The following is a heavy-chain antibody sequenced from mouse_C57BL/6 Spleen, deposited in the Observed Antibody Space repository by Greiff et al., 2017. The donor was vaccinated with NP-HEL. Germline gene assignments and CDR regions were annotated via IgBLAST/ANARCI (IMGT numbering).Heavy chain of an antibody. CDR2: IYPGDGDT. D-gene: IGHD2-4*01. CDR1: GYAFSSSW. V-gene: IGHV1-82*01. J-gene: IGHJ2*01. Sequence: VQLQQPGPELVKPGASVKISCKASGYAFSSSWMNWVKQRPGKGLEWIGRIYPGDGDTNYNGKFKGKATLTADKSSSTAYMQLSSLTSEDSAVYFCAREGDYVFDYWGQGTTLTVSS. CDR3: AREGDYVFDY.